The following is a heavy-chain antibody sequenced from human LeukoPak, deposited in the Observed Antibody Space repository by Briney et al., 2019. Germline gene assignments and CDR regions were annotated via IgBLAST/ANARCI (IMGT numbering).Heavy chain of an antibody. D-gene: IGHD3-10*01. CDR1: GYTLTELS. J-gene: IGHJ3*02. V-gene: IGHV1-24*01. Sequence: ASVKVSCKVSGYTLTELSMHWVRQAPGKGLEWMGGFDPEDGETIYAQKFQGRVTMTEDTSTDTPYMELSSLRSEDTAVYYCATERSGSYYNGDAAFDIWGQGTMVTVSS. CDR3: ATERSGSYYNGDAAFDI. CDR2: FDPEDGET.